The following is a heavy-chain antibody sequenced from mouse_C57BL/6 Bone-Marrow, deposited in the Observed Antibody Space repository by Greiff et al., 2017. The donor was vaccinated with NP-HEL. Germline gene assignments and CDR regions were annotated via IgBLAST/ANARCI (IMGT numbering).Heavy chain of an antibody. V-gene: IGHV1-61*01. CDR1: GYTFTSYW. J-gene: IGHJ2*01. D-gene: IGHD2-1*01. Sequence: QVQLQQPGAELVRPGSSVKLSCKASGYTFTSYWMDWVKQRPGQGLEWIGNIYPSDSEPHYNQKFKDKATLTADKSSRTAYMQLSSLTSDDSAVYYCARRPYGNYVPDWGQGTTLTVSS. CDR2: IYPSDSEP. CDR3: ARRPYGNYVPD.